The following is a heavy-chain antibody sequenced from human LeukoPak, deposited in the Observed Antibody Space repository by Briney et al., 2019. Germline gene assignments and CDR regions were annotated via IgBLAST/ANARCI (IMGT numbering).Heavy chain of an antibody. CDR1: GFIFRNYA. V-gene: IGHV3-23*01. J-gene: IGHJ4*02. CDR3: AKWGDYDILTGYYVSDF. D-gene: IGHD3-9*01. Sequence: GGSLRLSCAASGFIFRNYAMSWARQAPGKGLEWVSAITGSGANTYYADSVKGRFTISRDNSKNTLYVEMNTLRAEDTAVYYCAKWGDYDILTGYYVSDFWGQGTLVTVSS. CDR2: ITGSGANT.